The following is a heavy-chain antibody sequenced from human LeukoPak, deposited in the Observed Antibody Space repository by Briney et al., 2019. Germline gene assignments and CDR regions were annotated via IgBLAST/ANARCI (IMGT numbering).Heavy chain of an antibody. CDR1: GFTFSSYG. Sequence: SGGSLRLSCAASGFTFSSYGMHWVRQAPGKGLEWVAVISYDGSNKYYADSVKGRFTISRDNSKNTLYLQMNSLRAEDTAVYYCAKDGSGSYYGEVGAFDIWGQGTMVTVSS. V-gene: IGHV3-30*18. CDR2: ISYDGSNK. J-gene: IGHJ3*02. CDR3: AKDGSGSYYGEVGAFDI. D-gene: IGHD1-26*01.